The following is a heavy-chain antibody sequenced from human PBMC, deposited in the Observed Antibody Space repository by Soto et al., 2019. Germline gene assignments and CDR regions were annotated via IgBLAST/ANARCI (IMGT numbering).Heavy chain of an antibody. CDR2: INPNGGVT. J-gene: IGHJ6*03. CDR3: GRESGGATATLDYYYFYMDV. CDR1: GDTFNDYY. V-gene: IGHV1-2*04. Sequence: QVQLVQSGAEVKRPRASVTVSCRSSGDTFNDYYIHWVRQAPGQGLEWMGWINPNGGVTKYAQKFEGWVSMTRDTSIRTVYMQLSRLSSDDTAVYYCGRESGGATATLDYYYFYMDVWGTGTTVTVSS. D-gene: IGHD5-12*01.